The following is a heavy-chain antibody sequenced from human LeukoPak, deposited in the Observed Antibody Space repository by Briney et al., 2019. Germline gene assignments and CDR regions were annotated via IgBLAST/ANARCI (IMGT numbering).Heavy chain of an antibody. Sequence: GGSLRLSCAASGFTFSSYWMHWVRQAPGKGLVWVSRIHSDGSSTSYADSVKGRFTISRDNSKNTLYLQMNSLRAEDTAVYYCAGDSCRSWYSPFYYCCMDVLGQGATVTVSS. CDR2: IHSDGSST. CDR1: GFTFSSYW. V-gene: IGHV3-74*01. J-gene: IGHJ6*02. D-gene: IGHD2-15*01. CDR3: AGDSCRSWYSPFYYCCMDV.